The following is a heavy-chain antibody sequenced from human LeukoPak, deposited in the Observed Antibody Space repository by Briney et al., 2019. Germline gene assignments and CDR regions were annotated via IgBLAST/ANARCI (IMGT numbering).Heavy chain of an antibody. J-gene: IGHJ4*02. V-gene: IGHV3-23*01. D-gene: IGHD2-15*01. CDR3: ARPGGCSGDSCYFDY. CDR1: GFTFSSYA. Sequence: GGSLRLSCAASGFTFSSYAMSWVRQAPGKGLEGVSNISGSGGSTYYADSVKGRFTISRDNSKNTLYLQMNSLRAEDTAVYYCARPGGCSGDSCYFDYWAQGTLVTVSS. CDR2: ISGSGGST.